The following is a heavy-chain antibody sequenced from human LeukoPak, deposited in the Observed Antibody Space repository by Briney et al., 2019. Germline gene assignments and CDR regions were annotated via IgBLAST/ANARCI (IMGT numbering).Heavy chain of an antibody. Sequence: ASVKVSCKVSGYTLNKLSMHWVRQAPGKGLEWMGGFDPEDGETIYAQKFQGRVTMTEDTSTDTAYMELSSLRSEDTAVYYCARERFTGYSSSWGPRYFDYWGQGTLVTVSS. CDR2: FDPEDGET. CDR1: GYTLNKLS. V-gene: IGHV1-24*01. CDR3: ARERFTGYSSSWGPRYFDY. D-gene: IGHD6-13*01. J-gene: IGHJ4*02.